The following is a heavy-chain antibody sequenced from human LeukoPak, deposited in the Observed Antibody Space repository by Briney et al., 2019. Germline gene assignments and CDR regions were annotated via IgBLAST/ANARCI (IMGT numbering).Heavy chain of an antibody. V-gene: IGHV3-30*04. Sequence: GRSLRLSCAASGFTFSSYAMHWVRQAPGKGLEWVAVISYDGSNKYYADPVKGRFTISRDNSKNTLYLQMNSLRAEDTAVYYCASGFYGSGSYRYGMDVWGQGTTVTVSS. CDR3: ASGFYGSGSYRYGMDV. D-gene: IGHD3-10*01. CDR1: GFTFSSYA. J-gene: IGHJ6*02. CDR2: ISYDGSNK.